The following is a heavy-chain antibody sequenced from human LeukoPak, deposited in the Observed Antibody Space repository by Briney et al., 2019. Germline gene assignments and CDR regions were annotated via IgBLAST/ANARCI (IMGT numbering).Heavy chain of an antibody. J-gene: IGHJ4*02. V-gene: IGHV4-30-2*01. CDR3: AGLGVMVLVYQFEY. D-gene: IGHD2-8*01. CDR1: GDSISSGAYS. Sequence: PSETLSLTCVVSGDSISSGAYSWSWIRQPPGKGLEWIGYIFHTGSTFYNPSLKSRVTISTDTSKNQFSLKLTSVTAADTAVYYCAGLGVMVLVYQFEYWGRGTPVTVSS. CDR2: IFHTGST.